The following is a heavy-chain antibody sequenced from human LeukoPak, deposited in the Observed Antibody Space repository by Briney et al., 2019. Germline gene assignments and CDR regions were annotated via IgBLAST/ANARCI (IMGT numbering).Heavy chain of an antibody. CDR3: ARVPPSAHQLLSSDY. CDR2: ISANNGET. Sequence: ASVKVSCKASGYTFTNYGISWVRQAPGQGLEWMAWISANNGETRYAQNLQGRVTMTTDTSTSAAYMELRSLRSDDTAVYYCARVPPSAHQLLSSDYWGQGTQVTVSS. CDR1: GYTFTNYG. V-gene: IGHV1-18*04. J-gene: IGHJ4*02. D-gene: IGHD2-2*01.